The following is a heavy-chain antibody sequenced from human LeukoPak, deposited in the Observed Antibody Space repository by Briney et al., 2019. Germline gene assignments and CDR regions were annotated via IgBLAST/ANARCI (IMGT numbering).Heavy chain of an antibody. CDR1: GYTFTGYY. CDR3: ASYPRYSSTPPFDY. CDR2: INPNTGET. D-gene: IGHD2-2*01. V-gene: IGHV1-2*02. Sequence: ASVKVSCKASGYTFTGYYMHWVRHAPGQGLEWIGWINPNTGETNSAQKFQGRVTMTTETTINTAYMELTRLTSHDTAVYYCASYPRYSSTPPFDYWGQGTLVTVS. J-gene: IGHJ4*02.